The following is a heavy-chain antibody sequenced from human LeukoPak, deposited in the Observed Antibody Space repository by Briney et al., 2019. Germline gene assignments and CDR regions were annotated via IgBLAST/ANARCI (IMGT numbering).Heavy chain of an antibody. J-gene: IGHJ4*02. CDR3: ARESTLSSSPQYFDY. V-gene: IGHV4-4*07. D-gene: IGHD6-6*01. Sequence: SETLSLTCTVSGGSISSYYWSWIRQPAGKGLEWIGRIYTSGSTNYNPSLKSRVTTSVDTSKNQFSLKLSSVTAADTAVYYCARESTLSSSPQYFDYWGQGTLVTVSS. CDR1: GGSISSYY. CDR2: IYTSGST.